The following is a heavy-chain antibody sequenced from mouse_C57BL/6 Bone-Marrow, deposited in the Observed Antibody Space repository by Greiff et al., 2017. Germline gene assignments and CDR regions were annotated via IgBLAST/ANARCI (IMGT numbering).Heavy chain of an antibody. J-gene: IGHJ4*01. CDR3: ARHAKRSSNLRGAMDY. D-gene: IGHD4-1*01. Sequence: QVQLKQSGAELVKPGASVKLSCKASGYTFTEYTIHWVKQRSGQGLEWIGWFYPGSGSIKYNEKFKDKATLTADKSSSTVYMELSRLTSEDSAVYFCARHAKRSSNLRGAMDYWGQGTSVTVSS. CDR2: FYPGSGSI. V-gene: IGHV1-62-2*01. CDR1: GYTFTEYT.